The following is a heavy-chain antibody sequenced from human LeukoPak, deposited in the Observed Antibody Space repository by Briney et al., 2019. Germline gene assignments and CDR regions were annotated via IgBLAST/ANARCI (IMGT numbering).Heavy chain of an antibody. CDR1: GFTFSRYS. V-gene: IGHV3-21*01. D-gene: IGHD5/OR15-5a*01. CDR2: ISASGSHI. J-gene: IGHJ4*02. Sequence: GGSLRLSCAASGFTFSRYSMNWVRQPPGKGLEWVSSISASGSHIYYADSVKGRFTISRDNAKNSLYLQMNSLRVEDTAVYYCARSLSTDFDHWGQGTLVTVSS. CDR3: ARSLSTDFDH.